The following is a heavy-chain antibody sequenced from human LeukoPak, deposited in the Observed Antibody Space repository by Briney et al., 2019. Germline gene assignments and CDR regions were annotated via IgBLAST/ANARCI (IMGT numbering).Heavy chain of an antibody. D-gene: IGHD3-22*01. CDR1: GLTFSSYS. CDR3: ARDLNTYYYDSSGYSY. Sequence: GGSLRLSCAASGLTFSSYSMNWVRQAPGKGLESVSSISSSSSYIYYADSVKGRFTISRDNAKNSLYLQMNSLRAEDTAVYYCARDLNTYYYDSSGYSYWGQGTLVTVSS. J-gene: IGHJ4*02. CDR2: ISSSSSYI. V-gene: IGHV3-21*01.